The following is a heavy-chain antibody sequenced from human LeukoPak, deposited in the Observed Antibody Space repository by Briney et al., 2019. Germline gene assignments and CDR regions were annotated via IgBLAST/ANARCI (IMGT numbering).Heavy chain of an antibody. CDR2: ISGSGGST. CDR1: GFTFSSYA. J-gene: IGHJ1*01. CDR3: AKDSIGVLLFLRTPDIVVFQN. D-gene: IGHD2-2*01. V-gene: IGHV3-23*01. Sequence: GGSLRLSCAASGFTFSSYAMSWVRQAPGKGLEWVSAISGSGGSTYYADSVKGRFTISRDNSKNTLYLQMNSLRAEDTAVYYCAKDSIGVLLFLRTPDIVVFQNWGQGTLVTVSS.